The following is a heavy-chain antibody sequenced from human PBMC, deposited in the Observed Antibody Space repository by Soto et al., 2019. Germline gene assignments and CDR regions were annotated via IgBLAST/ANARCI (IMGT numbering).Heavy chain of an antibody. CDR3: ASTIFGVVNYNSYFDY. CDR1: GYTFTSYG. D-gene: IGHD3-3*01. V-gene: IGHV1-18*01. Sequence: GASVKVSCKASGYTFTSYGISWVRQAPGQGLEWMGWISAYNGNTNYAQKLQGRVTMTTVTSTSTAYMELRSLRSDDTAVYYCASTIFGVVNYNSYFDYWGQGTLVTVSS. J-gene: IGHJ4*02. CDR2: ISAYNGNT.